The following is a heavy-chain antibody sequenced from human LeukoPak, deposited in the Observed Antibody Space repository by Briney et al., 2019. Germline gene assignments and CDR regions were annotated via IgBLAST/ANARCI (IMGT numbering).Heavy chain of an antibody. Sequence: ASVKVSCKASGYTFTGYDMHWVRQAPGQGLEWMGWINPNSGGTNYAQKFQGRVTMTRDTSISTAYMELSRLRSDDTAVYYCARVAYYGSGSYYNLNWFDPWGQGTLVTVSS. J-gene: IGHJ5*02. V-gene: IGHV1-2*02. CDR2: INPNSGGT. D-gene: IGHD3-10*01. CDR1: GYTFTGYD. CDR3: ARVAYYGSGSYYNLNWFDP.